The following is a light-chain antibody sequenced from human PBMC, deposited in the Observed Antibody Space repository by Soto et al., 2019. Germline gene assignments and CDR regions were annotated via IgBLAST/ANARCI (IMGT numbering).Light chain of an antibody. CDR2: AAS. Sequence: DLQMTQSPSSLSTSVGDRVTITCQASHPIGNYLNWFQQKPGKAPKLLIYAASNLETGVPSRFSGSGSGTDFTFIISSLQPEDIATYYCQQYDNLPITFGQGTRLDLK. CDR3: QQYDNLPIT. J-gene: IGKJ5*01. CDR1: HPIGNY. V-gene: IGKV1-33*01.